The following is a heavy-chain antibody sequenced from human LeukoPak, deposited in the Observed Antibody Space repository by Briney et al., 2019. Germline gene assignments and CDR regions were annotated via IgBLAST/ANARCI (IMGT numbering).Heavy chain of an antibody. CDR1: GGSISSYY. CDR3: ARVDTAMVIDY. CDR2: IYYSGST. Sequence: SETLSLTCTVSGGSISSYYWSWIRQPPGKGLEWIGYIYYSGSTNYNPSLKSRVTISVDTSKNQSSLKLSSVTAADTAVYYCARVDTAMVIDYWGQGTLVTVSS. J-gene: IGHJ4*02. D-gene: IGHD5-18*01. V-gene: IGHV4-59*01.